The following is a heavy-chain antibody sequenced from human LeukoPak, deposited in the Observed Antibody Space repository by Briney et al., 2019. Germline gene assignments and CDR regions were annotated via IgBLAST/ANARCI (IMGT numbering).Heavy chain of an antibody. Sequence: GGSLRLSCAASGFTFSNYAMSWVRQTPGKGLEWVSGINGGGGTTYYSDSVKGRFTISRDNSKNTLYLQMNSLRAEDTAVYYCARGSGDYSHYCHYYMDVRGKGTTVTVSS. CDR1: GFTFSNYA. D-gene: IGHD4-17*01. CDR3: ARGSGDYSHYCHYYMDV. V-gene: IGHV3-23*01. J-gene: IGHJ6*03. CDR2: INGGGGTT.